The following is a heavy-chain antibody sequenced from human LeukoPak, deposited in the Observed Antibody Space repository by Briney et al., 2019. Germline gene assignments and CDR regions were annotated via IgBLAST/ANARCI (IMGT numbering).Heavy chain of an antibody. Sequence: GGALRLSCAASGFTFSSYVMCWVRQAPGKGLEWVSAITSSGDSTYYADSVKGWFTISRDSSKNTLYLQMSSLRAEDTAVYYCATVASGSLQDWGQGTLVTVSS. CDR2: ITSSGDST. D-gene: IGHD3-10*01. J-gene: IGHJ4*02. CDR1: GFTFSSYV. CDR3: ATVASGSLQD. V-gene: IGHV3-23*01.